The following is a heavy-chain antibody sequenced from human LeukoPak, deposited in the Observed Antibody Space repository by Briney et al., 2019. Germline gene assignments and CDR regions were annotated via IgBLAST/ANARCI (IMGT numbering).Heavy chain of an antibody. CDR1: GFTFDDYA. Sequence: GRSLRLSCAASGFTFDDYAMHWVRQAPGKGLEWVSGISWNSGSIGYADSVKGRFTISRDNDKNSLYLQMNSLRAEDTALYYCAKDTQAIAVAGTGDFDYWGQGTLVTVSS. CDR3: AKDTQAIAVAGTGDFDY. CDR2: ISWNSGSI. J-gene: IGHJ4*02. D-gene: IGHD6-19*01. V-gene: IGHV3-9*01.